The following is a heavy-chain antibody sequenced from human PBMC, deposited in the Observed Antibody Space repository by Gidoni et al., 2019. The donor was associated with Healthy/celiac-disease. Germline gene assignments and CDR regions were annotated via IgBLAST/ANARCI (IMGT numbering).Heavy chain of an antibody. D-gene: IGHD4-17*01. V-gene: IGHV3-21*01. J-gene: IGHJ4*02. CDR1: GFTFSSYS. CDR2: ISSSSSYI. CDR3: ARDTVRRNYFDY. Sequence: EVQLVESGGGLVKPGGSLRLSCAASGFTFSSYSMNWVRQAPGKGLEWVSSISSSSSYIYYADSVKGRFTISRDNAKNSLYLQMNSLRAEDTAVYYCARDTVRRNYFDYWGQGTLVTVSS.